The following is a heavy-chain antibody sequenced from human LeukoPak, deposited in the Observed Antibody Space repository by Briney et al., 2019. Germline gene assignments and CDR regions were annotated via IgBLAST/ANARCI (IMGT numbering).Heavy chain of an antibody. Sequence: SGKVSCKASGGTFSSYAISWVRQAPGQGLEWIGGIIPIFGTANYAQKFQGRVTITTDESTSTAYMELSSLRSEDTAVYYCAMYYDILTGYETRYYMDVWGKGTTVTVSS. CDR1: GGTFSSYA. D-gene: IGHD3-9*01. V-gene: IGHV1-69*05. J-gene: IGHJ6*03. CDR3: AMYYDILTGYETRYYMDV. CDR2: IIPIFGTA.